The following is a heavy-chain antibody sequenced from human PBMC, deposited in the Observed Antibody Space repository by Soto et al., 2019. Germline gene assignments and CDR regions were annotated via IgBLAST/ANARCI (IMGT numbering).Heavy chain of an antibody. CDR3: ARDPLRYFDWLPLGPDD. J-gene: IGHJ4*02. D-gene: IGHD3-9*01. CDR1: GYTFTSYG. V-gene: IGHV1-18*01. Sequence: ASVKVSCKASGYTFTSYGISWVRQAPGQGLEWMGWISAYNGNTNYAQKLQGRVTMTTDTSTSTAYMELRSLRSDDTAVYYCARDPLRYFDWLPLGPDDWGQGTLVTVSS. CDR2: ISAYNGNT.